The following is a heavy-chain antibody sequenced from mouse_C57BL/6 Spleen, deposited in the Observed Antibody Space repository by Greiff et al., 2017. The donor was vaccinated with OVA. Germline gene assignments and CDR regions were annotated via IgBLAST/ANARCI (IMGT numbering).Heavy chain of an antibody. D-gene: IGHD1-1*01. CDR3: ARKQYYGRWDYFDY. CDR2: ISSGSSTI. Sequence: DVKLVESGGGLAKPGGSLKLSCAASGFTFSDYGMHWVRQAPEQGLEWVAYISSGSSTIYYADTVKGRFTITRDNAKNTLFLQMTSLRYEDTAMYYCARKQYYGRWDYFDYWGQGTTLTVSS. V-gene: IGHV5-17*01. CDR1: GFTFSDYG. J-gene: IGHJ2*01.